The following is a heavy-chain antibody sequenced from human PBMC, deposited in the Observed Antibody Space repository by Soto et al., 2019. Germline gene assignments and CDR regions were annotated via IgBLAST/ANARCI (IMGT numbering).Heavy chain of an antibody. CDR1: GFIFSNFA. J-gene: IGHJ4*02. Sequence: QVQLVASGGGVVQPGRSLRLSCAASGFIFSNFAMHWVRQAPGKGLEWVAVIWYDGTKKYHADSVKGRFTISSDNSKNTLYLQMNSLIAEDTAVYYCARSLYDLDYWGQGTLVSASS. CDR2: IWYDGTKK. V-gene: IGHV3-33*01. D-gene: IGHD2-15*01. CDR3: ARSLYDLDY.